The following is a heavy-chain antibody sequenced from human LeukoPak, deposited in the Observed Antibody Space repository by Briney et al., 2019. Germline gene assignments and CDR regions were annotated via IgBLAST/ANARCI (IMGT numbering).Heavy chain of an antibody. J-gene: IGHJ6*02. CDR2: ISGSGGST. CDR3: AKAETRRLRYFDWLSPRPYYYYGMDV. Sequence: GGSLRLSCAASGFTFSSYWMHWVRQAPGKGLGWVSAISGSGGSTYYADSVKGRFTISRDNSKNTLYLQMNSLRAEDTAVYYCAKAETRRLRYFDWLSPRPYYYYGMDVWGQGTTVTVSS. D-gene: IGHD3-9*01. V-gene: IGHV3-23*01. CDR1: GFTFSSYW.